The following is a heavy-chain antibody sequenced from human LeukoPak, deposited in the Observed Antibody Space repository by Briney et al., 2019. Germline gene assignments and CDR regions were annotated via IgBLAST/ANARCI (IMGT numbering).Heavy chain of an antibody. Sequence: PGGSLRLSCAASGFTFRSYAMSWVRQAPGKGLEWVSVIYSGGNTYYADSVKGRFTISRDNSKNTLYLQMNSLRAEDTAVYYCARDGVGYYYDSSGMTEYFQHWGQGTLVTVSS. CDR3: ARDGVGYYYDSSGMTEYFQH. CDR1: GFTFRSYA. D-gene: IGHD3-22*01. CDR2: IYSGGNT. J-gene: IGHJ1*01. V-gene: IGHV3-66*01.